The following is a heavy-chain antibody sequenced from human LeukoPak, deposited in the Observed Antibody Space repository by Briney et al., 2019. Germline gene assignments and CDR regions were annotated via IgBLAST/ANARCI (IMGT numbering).Heavy chain of an antibody. CDR1: GGSLSSYY. D-gene: IGHD1-20*01. CDR3: ARDDGITGTTFDY. J-gene: IGHJ4*02. Sequence: SETLSLTCTVSGGSLSSYYWSWTRQPPGKGLEWIGYIYYSGSTNYNPSLKSRVTISVDTSKNQFSLKLSSVTAADTAVYYCARDDGITGTTFDYWGQGALVTVSS. V-gene: IGHV4-59*01. CDR2: IYYSGST.